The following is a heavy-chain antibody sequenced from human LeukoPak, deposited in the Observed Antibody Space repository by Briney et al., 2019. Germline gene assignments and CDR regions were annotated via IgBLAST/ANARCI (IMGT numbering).Heavy chain of an antibody. D-gene: IGHD6-19*01. CDR2: IYYSGST. V-gene: IGHV4-61*01. CDR3: ARAHSSGRTFDY. CDR1: GGSFSSGSYY. Sequence: PSETLSLTCTVFGGSFSSGSYYWSWIRQPPGKGLEWIGYIYYSGSTNYNPSLKSRVTISVDTSKNQFSLKLSSVTAADTAVYYCARAHSSGRTFDYWGQGTLVTVSS. J-gene: IGHJ4*02.